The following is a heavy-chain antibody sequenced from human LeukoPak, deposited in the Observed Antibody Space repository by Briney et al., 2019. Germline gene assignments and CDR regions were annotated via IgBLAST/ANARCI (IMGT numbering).Heavy chain of an antibody. D-gene: IGHD6-13*01. CDR1: GYTFTSYY. V-gene: IGHV1-46*01. CDR2: INPSGGSA. CDR3: ARDRAAAGIFDF. J-gene: IGHJ4*02. Sequence: ASVKVSCKASGYTFTSYYFHWVRQAPGQGLEWMGIINPSGGSASYAQKFQDRVIMTRDTSTSTVYMELRSLRSDDTAVYYCARDRAAAGIFDFWGQGTLVIVSS.